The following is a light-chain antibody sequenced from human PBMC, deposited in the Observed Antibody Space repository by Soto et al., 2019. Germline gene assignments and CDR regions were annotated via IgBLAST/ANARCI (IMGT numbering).Light chain of an antibody. J-gene: IGLJ1*01. CDR2: EVT. CDR3: SSFRSSSTLPYV. V-gene: IGLV2-14*01. CDR1: SSDVGGYDY. Sequence: QSALTQPASVSGSPGQSITISCTGTSSDVGGYDYVSWYQQYPGKAPKLIIYEVTNRPSGVSNRFSGSKSCNTASLSISGLRAEDEADYYCSSFRSSSTLPYVFGTGTKLTVL.